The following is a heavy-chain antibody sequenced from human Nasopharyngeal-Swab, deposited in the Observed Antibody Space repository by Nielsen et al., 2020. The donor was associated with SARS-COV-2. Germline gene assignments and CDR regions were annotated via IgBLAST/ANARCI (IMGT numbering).Heavy chain of an antibody. D-gene: IGHD2-21*01. J-gene: IGHJ4*02. CDR2: LYHSGNT. V-gene: IGHV4-38-2*02. Sequence: SETLSLTCTVSGYSISSGYYWGWIRQPPGKGLEWIASLYHSGNTYYNPSLKSRVTISVDTSKNQFSLKLNSVTAADTALYFCVHLWLPGFWGQGTLVTVSS. CDR3: VHLWLPGF. CDR1: GYSISSGYY.